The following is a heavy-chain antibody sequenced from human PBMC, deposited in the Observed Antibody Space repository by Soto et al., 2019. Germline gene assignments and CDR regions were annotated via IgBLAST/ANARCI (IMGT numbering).Heavy chain of an antibody. CDR3: VYDFWSGRPGPTNWFDP. V-gene: IGHV1-69*06. D-gene: IGHD3-3*01. CDR2: IIPIFGTA. J-gene: IGHJ5*02. CDR1: GGTFSSYA. Sequence: SVKVSCKASGGTFSSYAISWVRQAPGQGLEWMGGIIPIFGTANYAQKFQGRVTITADKSTSTAYMELSSLRSEDTAVYYCVYDFWSGRPGPTNWFDPWGQRTLVTVSS.